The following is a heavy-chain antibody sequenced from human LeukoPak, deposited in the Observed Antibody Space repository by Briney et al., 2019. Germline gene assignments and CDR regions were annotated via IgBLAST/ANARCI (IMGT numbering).Heavy chain of an antibody. J-gene: IGHJ6*03. CDR1: GFTFSSYS. V-gene: IGHV3-21*01. CDR3: ARARSQYYSYMDV. Sequence: PGGSLRLSCAASGFTFSSYSMNWVRRAPGKGLEWVSSISSSSSYIYYADSVKGRFTISRDNAKNSLYLQMNSLRAEDTAVYYCARARSQYYSYMDVWGKGTTVTVSS. CDR2: ISSSSSYI.